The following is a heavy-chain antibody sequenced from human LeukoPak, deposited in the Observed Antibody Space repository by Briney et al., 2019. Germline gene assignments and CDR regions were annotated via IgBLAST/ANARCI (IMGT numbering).Heavy chain of an antibody. CDR2: ISDNGNNK. CDR1: GFTFSSFA. CDR3: ARETTTVTPYFDY. V-gene: IGHV3-30-3*01. J-gene: IGHJ4*02. D-gene: IGHD4-17*01. Sequence: GGSLRLSCVASGFTFSSFAMHWVRQPPGKGLEWVALISDNGNNKYYADSVRGRFTISRDNSKNTLYLQMNSPRAEDTAVYYCARETTTVTPYFDYWGQGTLVTVSS.